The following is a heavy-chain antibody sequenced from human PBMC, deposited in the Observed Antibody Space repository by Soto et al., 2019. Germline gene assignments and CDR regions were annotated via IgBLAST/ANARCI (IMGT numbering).Heavy chain of an antibody. CDR2: MNPNSGDT. CDR1: GSTFTSYD. D-gene: IGHD4-17*01. Sequence: QVQLVQSGAEVKKPGASVKVSCKASGSTFTSYDINWVRQATGQGLEYLGWMNPNSGDTAYVQKFQGRLTMTWDTSITTAYMELSCLRSEDTALYFCARGVKYGAYSRWFDPWGQGTLVTVSS. V-gene: IGHV1-8*01. CDR3: ARGVKYGAYSRWFDP. J-gene: IGHJ5*02.